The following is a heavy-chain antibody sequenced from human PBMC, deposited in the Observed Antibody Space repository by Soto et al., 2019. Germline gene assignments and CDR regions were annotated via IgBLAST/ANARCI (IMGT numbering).Heavy chain of an antibody. CDR2: IYYSGST. CDR1: VGSISIGGYY. V-gene: IGHV4-31*03. Sequence: PSETLSVTCTFSVGSISIGGYYWSWIRQHPGKGLEWIGYIYYSGSTYYNPSLKSRVTISVDTSKNQFSLKLSSVTAADTAVYYCARVPRGYGSGSLSDYWGQGTMVTVSS. CDR3: ARVPRGYGSGSLSDY. J-gene: IGHJ4*02. D-gene: IGHD3-10*01.